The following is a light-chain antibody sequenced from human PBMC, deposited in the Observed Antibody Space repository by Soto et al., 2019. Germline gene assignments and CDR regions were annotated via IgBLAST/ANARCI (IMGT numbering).Light chain of an antibody. V-gene: IGKV3-20*01. Sequence: EIVLTQSPGTLSLSPGEGATVSCRVSQSINSKSLVWYQRKFGQAPRLLIYNTSSRATGIPDRFSGNGSGTDFTLSISRLEPEDFVVYYCQHYGGSFIFGPGTKVDFK. CDR1: QSINSKS. J-gene: IGKJ3*01. CDR2: NTS. CDR3: QHYGGSFI.